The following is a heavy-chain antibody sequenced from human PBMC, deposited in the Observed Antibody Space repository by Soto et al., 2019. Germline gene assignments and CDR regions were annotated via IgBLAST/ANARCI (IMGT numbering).Heavy chain of an antibody. CDR2: IYWNDDK. Sequence: SGPTLVNPTQTLTLTCTFSGFSLSTSGVGVGWIRQPPGKALEWLALIYWNDDKRYSPSLKSRLTITKNTSKNQVVLTMTYMDPVETAIYYFAHRPAVAGKGYYFDYWGQGTLVTVSS. J-gene: IGHJ4*02. CDR1: GFSLSTSGVG. D-gene: IGHD6-19*01. CDR3: AHRPAVAGKGYYFDY. V-gene: IGHV2-5*01.